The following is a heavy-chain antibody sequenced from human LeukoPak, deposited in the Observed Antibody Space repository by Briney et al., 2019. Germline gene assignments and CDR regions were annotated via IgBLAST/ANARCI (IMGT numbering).Heavy chain of an antibody. CDR1: GFTFGNYA. CDR3: ARRLLTGGVTDFFDF. CDR2: ISPSGDST. D-gene: IGHD2-21*02. J-gene: IGHJ4*02. V-gene: IGHV3-23*01. Sequence: PGGSLRLSCAASGFTFGNYAMGWVRQAPGEGLEWVAAISPSGDSTTYRDSVKGQFTISRDNSRNRLYLQMNTLTVEDTAIYYCARRLLTGGVTDFFDFWGQGALVTVSS.